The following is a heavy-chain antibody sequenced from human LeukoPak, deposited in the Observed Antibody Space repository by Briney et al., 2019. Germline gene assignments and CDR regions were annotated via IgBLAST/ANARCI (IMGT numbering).Heavy chain of an antibody. J-gene: IGHJ3*02. CDR1: GYSFTTYW. CDR2: IYPGDSDT. V-gene: IGHV5-51*01. CDR3: ARRPGAFAI. Sequence: GESLKISCQGSGYSFTTYWIAWVRQMPGKGLEWMGIIYPGDSDTKYSPSFQAQVTISADKSISTAYLQWSSLKASDTAMYYCARRPGAFAIWGQGTMVTVSS.